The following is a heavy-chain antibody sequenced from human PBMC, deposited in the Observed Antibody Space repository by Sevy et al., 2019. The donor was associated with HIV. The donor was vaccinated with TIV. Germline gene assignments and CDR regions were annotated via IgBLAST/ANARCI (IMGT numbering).Heavy chain of an antibody. CDR2: IKIKTDGGTT. J-gene: IGHJ4*02. CDR1: GFTFSNAW. Sequence: GGSLRLSCAASGFTFSNAWMSWVRQAPGKGLEWVGRIKIKTDGGTTYYAAPVKGRFTISRDDSKNTLYLQMNSLKTEDTPMYYCTTDSKKRGLSALVDYWGQGTLVTVSS. V-gene: IGHV3-15*01. CDR3: TTDSKKRGLSALVDY. D-gene: IGHD3-10*01.